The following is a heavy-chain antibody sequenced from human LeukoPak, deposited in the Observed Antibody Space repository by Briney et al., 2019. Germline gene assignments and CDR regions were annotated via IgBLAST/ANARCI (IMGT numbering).Heavy chain of an antibody. D-gene: IGHD2-2*02. CDR3: AKDGRYCSGTSCYTSH. CDR2: IKQDGSEK. CDR1: GFTFSSYA. J-gene: IGHJ4*02. Sequence: GGSLRLSCAASGFTFSSYAMSWVRQAPGKGLEWVANIKQDGSEKYYVDSVKGRFTISRDNAKNSLYLQMNSLRAEDTALYYCAKDGRYCSGTSCYTSHWGQGTLVTVSS. V-gene: IGHV3-7*03.